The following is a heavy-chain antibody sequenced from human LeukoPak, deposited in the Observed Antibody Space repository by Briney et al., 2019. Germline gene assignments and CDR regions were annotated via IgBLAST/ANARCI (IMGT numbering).Heavy chain of an antibody. CDR2: IKQDGSEK. J-gene: IGHJ4*02. V-gene: IGHV3-7*01. D-gene: IGHD4-23*01. CDR3: ARGARKGDDYGGFFDY. Sequence: GGSLRLSCAASGFTFSSYWMSWVRQAPGKGLEWVANIKQDGSEKYYADSVKGRFTISRDNSRNTLYLQMNSLRPQDTAVYCCARGARKGDDYGGFFDYWGQGTLVTVSS. CDR1: GFTFSSYW.